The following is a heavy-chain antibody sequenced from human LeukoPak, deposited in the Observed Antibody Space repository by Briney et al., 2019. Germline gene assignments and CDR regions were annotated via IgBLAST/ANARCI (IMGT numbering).Heavy chain of an antibody. Sequence: SETLSLTCTVSGGSISSSSYYWGWIRQPPGKGLEWIGSIYYSGSTYYNPSLKSRVTISVDTSKNQFSLKLSSVTAADTAVYYCASGPVIAVANDAFDIWGQGTMVTVSS. V-gene: IGHV4-39*07. CDR3: ASGPVIAVANDAFDI. CDR2: IYYSGST. J-gene: IGHJ3*02. D-gene: IGHD6-19*01. CDR1: GGSISSSSYY.